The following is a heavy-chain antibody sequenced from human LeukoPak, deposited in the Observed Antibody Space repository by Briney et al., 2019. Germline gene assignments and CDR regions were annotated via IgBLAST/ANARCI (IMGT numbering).Heavy chain of an antibody. CDR2: ISGSGTNT. CDR1: GFTFSSYA. D-gene: IGHD1-1*01. Sequence: GGSLRLSCVASGFTFSSYAMNWVRQAPGKGLEWVSGISGSGTNTDYIDSVKGRFTVSRDNSKNTLYLQMSSLRAEDTAVYYCARTTEAHSWRTRYYDYYMDVWGKGTTVTVSS. V-gene: IGHV3-23*01. J-gene: IGHJ6*03. CDR3: ARTTEAHSWRTRYYDYYMDV.